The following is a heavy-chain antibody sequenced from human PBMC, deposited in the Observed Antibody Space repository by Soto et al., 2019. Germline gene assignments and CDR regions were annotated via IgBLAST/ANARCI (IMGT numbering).Heavy chain of an antibody. CDR3: ARDVAAADY. CDR2: INAGNGNT. D-gene: IGHD6-13*01. J-gene: IGHJ4*02. CDR1: GYTFTSYA. V-gene: IGHV1-3*05. Sequence: QVQIVQSGAEEKKPGASVKVSCKASGYTFTSYAMHWVRQAPGQRLEWMGWINAGNGNTKYSQKFQGRVIITRDTSASTAYMELSSLRSEDTAVYYCARDVAAADYWGQGTLVTVSS.